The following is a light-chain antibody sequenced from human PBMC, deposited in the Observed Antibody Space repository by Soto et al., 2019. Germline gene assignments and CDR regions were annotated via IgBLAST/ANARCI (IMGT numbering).Light chain of an antibody. CDR1: SGHSSYA. Sequence: QAVLTQSPSASASLGASVKLTCTLSSGHSSYAIAWHRQQPEKGPRYLMKLNSDGSHSKGDGIPDRFSGSSSGAERYLTISSLQSEDEADYYCQTWGTGSWVFGGGTKLTVL. J-gene: IGLJ3*02. V-gene: IGLV4-69*01. CDR3: QTWGTGSWV. CDR2: LNSDGSH.